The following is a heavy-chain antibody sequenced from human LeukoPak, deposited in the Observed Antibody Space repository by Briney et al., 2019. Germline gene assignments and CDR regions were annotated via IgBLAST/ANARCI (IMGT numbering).Heavy chain of an antibody. V-gene: IGHV4-28*01. CDR2: ISYSGST. CDR1: GFTFINAW. J-gene: IGHJ4*02. CDR3: ARWVSGSSYRRITMTVVGPLYYFDY. Sequence: LRLSCAASGFTFINAWMAWVRQAPGKGLEWIGMISYSGSTYYNPSLTSRVTMSLDTSKNQFSLRMSSLTAADTAVYYCARWVSGSSYRRITMTVVGPLYYFDYWGQGTLVTVSS. D-gene: IGHD3-22*01.